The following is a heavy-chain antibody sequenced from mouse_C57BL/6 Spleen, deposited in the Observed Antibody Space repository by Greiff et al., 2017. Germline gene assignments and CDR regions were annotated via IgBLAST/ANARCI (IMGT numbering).Heavy chain of an antibody. Sequence: QVHVKQPGAELVKPGASVKLSCKASGYTFTSYWMQWVKQRPGQGLEWIGEIDPSDSYTNYNQKFKGKATLTVDTSSSTAYMQLSSLTSEDSAVYYCARSGTGTLFAYWGQGTLVTVSA. J-gene: IGHJ3*01. CDR3: ARSGTGTLFAY. V-gene: IGHV1-50*01. CDR2: IDPSDSYT. D-gene: IGHD4-1*01. CDR1: GYTFTSYW.